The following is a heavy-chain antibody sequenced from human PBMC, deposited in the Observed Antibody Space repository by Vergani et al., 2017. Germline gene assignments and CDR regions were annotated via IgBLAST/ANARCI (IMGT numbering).Heavy chain of an antibody. J-gene: IGHJ3*02. Sequence: EVQLVQSVAEVKKPGASLKISCKGSGYSFTSSWIGWVRQMPGKGLEWMGIIYPGDSDTRYSPSLQGQVTISADKSTSTAYLQWSSLKASDTAMYYCAIVRAFSSRYSISGGAFDIWVQGTMVTVSS. D-gene: IGHD3-22*01. CDR1: GYSFTSSW. CDR2: IYPGDSDT. CDR3: AIVRAFSSRYSISGGAFDI. V-gene: IGHV5-51*03.